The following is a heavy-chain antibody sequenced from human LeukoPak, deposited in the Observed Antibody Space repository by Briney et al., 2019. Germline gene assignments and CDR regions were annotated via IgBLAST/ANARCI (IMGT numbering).Heavy chain of an antibody. D-gene: IGHD3-9*01. CDR3: ARGKIRYFDWLLSGVDY. Sequence: PGGSLRLSCAASGFTFSSYGMHWVRQAPGKGLEWVAVIWYDGSNKYYADSVKGRFTISRDNSKNTLYLQMNSLRAEDTAVYYCARGKIRYFDWLLSGVDYWGQGTLVTVSS. J-gene: IGHJ4*02. CDR1: GFTFSSYG. CDR2: IWYDGSNK. V-gene: IGHV3-33*01.